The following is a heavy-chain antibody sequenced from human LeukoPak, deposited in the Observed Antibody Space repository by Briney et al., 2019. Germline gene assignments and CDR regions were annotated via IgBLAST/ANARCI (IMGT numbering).Heavy chain of an antibody. CDR1: GGSISTSAYY. J-gene: IGHJ5*02. V-gene: IGHV4-39*07. Sequence: PSETLSLTCIVSGGSISTSAYYWGWIRQPPGEGLQWIGSIYYSGNTYYNSSLKSRVTIFVDTSTSQFSLKLSSVTAADTAVYYCARVLWFGELLPNWFDPWGQGTLVTVSS. D-gene: IGHD3-10*01. CDR2: IYYSGNT. CDR3: ARVLWFGELLPNWFDP.